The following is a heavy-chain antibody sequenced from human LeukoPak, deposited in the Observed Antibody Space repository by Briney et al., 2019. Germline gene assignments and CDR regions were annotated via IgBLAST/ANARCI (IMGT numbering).Heavy chain of an antibody. Sequence: SVKVSCKASGGTFSSYAISWVRQAPGQGLEWMGRIITILGIANYAQKFQGRVTITADKSTSTAYMELSSLRSEDTAVYYCARSYSESGAFDIWGQGTMVTVSS. CDR3: ARSYSESGAFDI. CDR1: GGTFSSYA. V-gene: IGHV1-69*04. CDR2: IITILGIA. D-gene: IGHD3-10*01. J-gene: IGHJ3*02.